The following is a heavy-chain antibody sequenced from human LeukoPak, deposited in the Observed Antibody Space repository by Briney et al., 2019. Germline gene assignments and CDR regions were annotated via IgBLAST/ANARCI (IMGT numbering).Heavy chain of an antibody. Sequence: GGSLRFSCAASKFMFSAYNMHWVRQVPGKGLEWLAIISHDGNTGHYADSVKGRFTISRDNSKDTVDLQMNSLRADDTAVYYCARDFNWAFDYWGQGTLVTVSS. CDR3: ARDFNWAFDY. CDR1: KFMFSAYN. J-gene: IGHJ4*02. CDR2: ISHDGNTG. V-gene: IGHV3-30-3*01. D-gene: IGHD3-16*01.